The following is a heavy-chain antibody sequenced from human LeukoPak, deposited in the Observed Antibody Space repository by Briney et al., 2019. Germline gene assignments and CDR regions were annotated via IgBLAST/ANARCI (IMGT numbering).Heavy chain of an antibody. Sequence: KASETLSLTCTVSGYSISSGYYWGWIRQPPGKGLEWIGSIYRSGSTYYNPSLKSRVTISVDTSKNQFSLKLSSVTAADTAVYYCAREGDTIFGVVIDYWGQGTLVTASS. J-gene: IGHJ4*02. CDR3: AREGDTIFGVVIDY. V-gene: IGHV4-38-2*02. CDR1: GYSISSGYY. D-gene: IGHD3-3*01. CDR2: IYRSGST.